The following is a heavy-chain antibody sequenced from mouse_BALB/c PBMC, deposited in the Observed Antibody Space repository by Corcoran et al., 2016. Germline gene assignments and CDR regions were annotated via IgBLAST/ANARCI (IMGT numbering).Heavy chain of an antibody. Sequence: VQLQHSGAELVKPGALVKLSCTASGLNINDTYMHWVKQRPEQGLEWIGRIDPANGNTKYDPKFQGKSTITAETSANPAYLQLSSLTSEDTAVYYCARDYDYDDAMDYWGQGTSVTVSS. D-gene: IGHD2-4*01. V-gene: IGHV14-3*02. CDR1: GLNINDTY. CDR3: ARDYDYDDAMDY. J-gene: IGHJ4*01. CDR2: IDPANGNT.